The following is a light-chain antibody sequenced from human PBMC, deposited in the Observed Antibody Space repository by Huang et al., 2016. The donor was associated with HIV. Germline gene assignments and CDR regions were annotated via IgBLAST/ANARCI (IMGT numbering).Light chain of an antibody. CDR1: QSVSSIY. CDR3: QQYGSSPT. CDR2: GTS. Sequence: EIVLTQSPGTLSLSPGERATLSCRASQSVSSIYLTWYQQRPGQAPRLLVYGTSSRATGIPGRFSGSGSGTDFTLTISRLEPEDFAVYYCQQYGSSPTFGQGTKVEIK. J-gene: IGKJ1*01. V-gene: IGKV3-20*01.